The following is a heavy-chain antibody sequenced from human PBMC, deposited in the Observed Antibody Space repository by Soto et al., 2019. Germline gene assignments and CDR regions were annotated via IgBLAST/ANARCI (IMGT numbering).Heavy chain of an antibody. CDR2: FDLGDDET. CDR3: ASKDEPFEY. J-gene: IGHJ4*02. Sequence: ASVKVSCKVSGYTLTELSIHWVRKAPGKGLEWMGGFDLGDDETIYAQKFQGRVTMTEDTSTDTAYMELSSLRSEDTAVYYCASKDEPFEYWGQGTQVTVSS. CDR1: GYTLTELS. D-gene: IGHD2-15*01. V-gene: IGHV1-24*01.